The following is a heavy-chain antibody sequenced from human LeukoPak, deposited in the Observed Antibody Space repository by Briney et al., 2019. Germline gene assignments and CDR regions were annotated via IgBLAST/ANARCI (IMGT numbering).Heavy chain of an antibody. D-gene: IGHD2-2*01. Sequence: GGSLRLSCAAAGFSVSSSYMNRVRQAPGKGLEWVSIIYRDGKTFYADYVKGRFTISRDSSKNTLYLQMNSLRAEDTAVYYCAKDLEYCSRTSCRPTYYSYYYGMDVWGQGTTVTVSS. CDR3: AKDLEYCSRTSCRPTYYSYYYGMDV. CDR2: IYRDGKT. CDR1: GFSVSSSY. J-gene: IGHJ6*02. V-gene: IGHV3-53*01.